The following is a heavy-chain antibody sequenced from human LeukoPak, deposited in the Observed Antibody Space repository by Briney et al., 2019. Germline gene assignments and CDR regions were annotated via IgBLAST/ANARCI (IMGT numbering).Heavy chain of an antibody. D-gene: IGHD6-19*01. Sequence: SVKVSCKASGGTFSSYAISWVRQAPGQGLEWMGGIIPIFGTANYAQKFQGRVTITTDESTSTAYMELSSLRSEDTAVYYCARGSHGSGWTGGAFDIWGQGTMVTVSS. V-gene: IGHV1-69*05. CDR3: ARGSHGSGWTGGAFDI. J-gene: IGHJ3*02. CDR2: IIPIFGTA. CDR1: GGTFSSYA.